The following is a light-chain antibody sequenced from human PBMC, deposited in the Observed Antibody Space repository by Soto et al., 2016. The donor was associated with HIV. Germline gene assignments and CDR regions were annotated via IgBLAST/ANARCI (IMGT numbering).Light chain of an antibody. J-gene: IGLJ3*02. CDR3: QVWDSHNDPWV. Sequence: SYVVTQPPSVSVAPGQMARITCGGINIGSKSVHWYQQKPGQAPVLVIYDDRDRPSGIPERFSGSNSGXTATLTINRVEAEDEADFYXQVWDSHNDPWVFGGRD. CDR2: DDR. V-gene: IGLV3-21*02. CDR1: NIGSKS.